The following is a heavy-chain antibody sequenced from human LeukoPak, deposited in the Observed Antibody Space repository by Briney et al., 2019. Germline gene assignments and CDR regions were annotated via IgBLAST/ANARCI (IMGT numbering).Heavy chain of an antibody. D-gene: IGHD5-24*01. CDR1: GGSMWNYY. Sequence: SETLSLTCSVSGGSMWNYYWSWIRQSPGQGLEWIGYIYYSGNTNYNPSLKTRVTISVDTSNNKFSLKLNSMTVADTALYYCARVSAAMATPTSAFEYWGPGSLVTIPS. CDR2: IYYSGNT. J-gene: IGHJ4*02. CDR3: ARVSAAMATPTSAFEY. V-gene: IGHV4-59*01.